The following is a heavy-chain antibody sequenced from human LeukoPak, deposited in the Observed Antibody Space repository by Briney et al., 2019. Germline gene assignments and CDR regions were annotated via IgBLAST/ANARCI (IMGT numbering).Heavy chain of an antibody. CDR1: GASISSNW. CDR3: VRLSNWYYFDY. J-gene: IGHJ4*02. V-gene: IGHV4-4*02. D-gene: IGHD6-13*01. CDR2: IHHSGSA. Sequence: PSETLSLTCAVSGASISSNWWNWVRQPPGKGLEWIGEIHHSGSANYNPSLKSRVTISLDTSENHFSLRLSSVTAADTAVYYCVRLSNWYYFDYWGQGTLVTVSS.